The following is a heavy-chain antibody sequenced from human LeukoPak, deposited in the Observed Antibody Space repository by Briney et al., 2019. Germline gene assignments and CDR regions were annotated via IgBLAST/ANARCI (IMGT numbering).Heavy chain of an antibody. CDR2: ISTRSSYI. Sequence: PGGSLRLSCAASGFTFSNYWMHWVRQVPGKGLEWVSSISTRSSYIYYADSMKGRFTISRDNTKNSLYLQMNSLRAEDTAVYYCARSAGVVSGYYFDYWGQGSLVTVSS. CDR3: ARSAGVVSGYYFDY. D-gene: IGHD3-22*01. CDR1: GFTFSNYW. V-gene: IGHV3-21*01. J-gene: IGHJ4*02.